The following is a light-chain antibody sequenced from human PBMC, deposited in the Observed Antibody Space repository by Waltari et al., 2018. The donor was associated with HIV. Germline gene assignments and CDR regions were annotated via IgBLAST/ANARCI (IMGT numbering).Light chain of an antibody. Sequence: DIVLPQPRDVQCVSLKEIGTITSRASQSIGSSLHWYQQKPDQSPKLLIKYASRSFSGVPSRFSGSGSGTDFPLTIRGLEAEDAATYYCHQSSSLPHTFGPGTKLEIK. CDR3: HQSSSLPHT. J-gene: IGKJ2*01. CDR2: YAS. CDR1: QSIGSS. V-gene: IGKV6-21*01.